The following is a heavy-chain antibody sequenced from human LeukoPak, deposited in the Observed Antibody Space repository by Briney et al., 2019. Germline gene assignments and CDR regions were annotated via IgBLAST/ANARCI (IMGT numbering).Heavy chain of an antibody. CDR1: GITLSNYG. J-gene: IGHJ4*02. Sequence: GGSLRLSCAVSGITLSNYGMSWVRQAPGKGLEWVAGISDSAGRTNYADSVKGRFPISRDNPKNTLYLQMNSLRAEDTAVYFCAKRGVVIRVILVGFHKEAYYFDSWGQGALVTVSS. V-gene: IGHV3-23*01. CDR3: AKRGVVIRVILVGFHKEAYYFDS. D-gene: IGHD2-21*01. CDR2: ISDSAGRT.